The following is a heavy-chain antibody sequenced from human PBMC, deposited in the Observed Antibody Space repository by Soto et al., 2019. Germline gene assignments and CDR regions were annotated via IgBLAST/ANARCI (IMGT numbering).Heavy chain of an antibody. Sequence: ASVKVSCKASGYTFTSYGISWVRQAPGQGLEWMGWISAYNGNTNYAQKLQGRVTMTTDTSTSTAYMELRSLRSDDTAVYYCAGSNYDILTCYYTAVGYYYGMDFWGQGTTVTVSS. J-gene: IGHJ6*02. V-gene: IGHV1-18*04. CDR3: AGSNYDILTCYYTAVGYYYGMDF. CDR1: GYTFTSYG. CDR2: ISAYNGNT. D-gene: IGHD3-9*01.